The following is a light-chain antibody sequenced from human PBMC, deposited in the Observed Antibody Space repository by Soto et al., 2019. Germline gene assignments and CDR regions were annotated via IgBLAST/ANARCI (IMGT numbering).Light chain of an antibody. Sequence: DIVLTQSPGTLSLSPGERAALSCRASQSVSSSYLAWYQQKPGQAPRLLIYGASNRATGIPDRFSGSGSGTDFTLTISRLEPEDFAVYYCQQYDNSPLTFGGGTKVDSK. J-gene: IGKJ4*01. CDR3: QQYDNSPLT. CDR1: QSVSSSY. V-gene: IGKV3-20*01. CDR2: GAS.